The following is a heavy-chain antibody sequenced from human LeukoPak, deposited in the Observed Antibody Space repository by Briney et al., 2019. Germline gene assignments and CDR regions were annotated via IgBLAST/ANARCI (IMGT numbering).Heavy chain of an antibody. CDR1: GFTFSDYG. CDR2: ISYDESNK. CDR3: VKEGPLYGGNAYFDY. Sequence: GGSLRLSCAASGFTFSDYGMHWVRQAPGKGLDWVTFISYDESNKYYGDSVKGRFTISRDNSKNTLYLQMNSLRAEDTAVYYCVKEGPLYGGNAYFDYWGQGTLVTVSS. J-gene: IGHJ4*02. D-gene: IGHD4-23*01. V-gene: IGHV3-30*18.